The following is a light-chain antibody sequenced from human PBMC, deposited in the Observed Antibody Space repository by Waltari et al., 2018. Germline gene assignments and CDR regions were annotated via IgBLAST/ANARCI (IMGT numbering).Light chain of an antibody. CDR3: SSRNMNDNPYV. CDR2: SRD. V-gene: IGLV3-19*01. J-gene: IGLJ1*01. CDR1: SLRSYY. Sequence: SSELTQDPEVSVALGQTVRITCQGDSLRSYYPTWYQQKPGQAPVLVIYSRDIRPSGIPDRFSGCRSGNTASLTITGAQAEDEADYYCSSRNMNDNPYVFGSGTKVTVL.